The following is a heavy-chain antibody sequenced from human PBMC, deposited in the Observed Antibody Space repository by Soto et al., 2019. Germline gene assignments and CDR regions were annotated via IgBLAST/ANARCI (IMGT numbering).Heavy chain of an antibody. V-gene: IGHV4-39*01. CDR1: VGSISSSSYY. D-gene: IGHD3-22*01. CDR3: ASLGGYDSSGYYHIFDY. Sequence: SETLSLTCTVSVGSISSSSYYWGWIRQPPGKGLEWIGSIYYSGSTYYNPSLKSRVTISVDTSKNQFSLKLSSVTAADTAVYYCASLGGYDSSGYYHIFDYWGQGTQVTVSS. J-gene: IGHJ4*02. CDR2: IYYSGST.